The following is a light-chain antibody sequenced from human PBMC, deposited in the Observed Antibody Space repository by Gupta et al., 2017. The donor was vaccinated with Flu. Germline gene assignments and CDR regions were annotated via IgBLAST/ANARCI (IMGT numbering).Light chain of an antibody. Sequence: EIVLTQSPGTLSLSPGERATLSCRASQSVSSNYLGWYQQKPGQAPRLLIYGASRRATGIPDRFSGSGSGTDFTLTFSRLEPEDFAVYYCQKDGSSTWTFGQGTKVEIK. J-gene: IGKJ1*01. CDR2: GAS. CDR1: QSVSSNY. CDR3: QKDGSSTWT. V-gene: IGKV3-20*01.